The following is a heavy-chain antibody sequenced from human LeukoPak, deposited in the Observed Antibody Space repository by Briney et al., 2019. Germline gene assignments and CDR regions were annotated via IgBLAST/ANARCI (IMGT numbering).Heavy chain of an antibody. V-gene: IGHV3-33*01. Sequence: PGGSLRLSCAAFGFTFRTFGIHWVRQAPGKGLEWLAFIWYDGSDDYYADSVKGRFTISRDNFKNTLYLQMNSLRVEDTAIYYCARDAPTGYHFDHCGQGTLVTVSS. CDR2: IWYDGSDD. J-gene: IGHJ4*02. D-gene: IGHD3-9*01. CDR3: ARDAPTGYHFDH. CDR1: GFTFRTFG.